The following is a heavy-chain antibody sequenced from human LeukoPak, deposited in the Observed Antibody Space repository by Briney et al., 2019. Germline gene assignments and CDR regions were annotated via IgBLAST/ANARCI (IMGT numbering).Heavy chain of an antibody. V-gene: IGHV1-24*01. CDR1: GYTVTELS. Sequence: ASVKVSCKVSGYTVTELSMHWVRQAPGKGLEWMGGFDPEDGETIYAQKFQGRVSMTEDTSTDTAYMELSSLRSEDRAVYYCATAIDRHCSGGSCYISPFDYWGQGTLVTVSS. J-gene: IGHJ4*02. CDR2: FDPEDGET. CDR3: ATAIDRHCSGGSCYISPFDY. D-gene: IGHD2-15*01.